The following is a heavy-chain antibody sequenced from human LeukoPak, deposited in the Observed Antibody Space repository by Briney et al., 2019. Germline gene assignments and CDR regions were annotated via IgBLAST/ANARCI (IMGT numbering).Heavy chain of an antibody. CDR3: ATQRSGWHHFDY. J-gene: IGHJ4*02. Sequence: GGSLRLSCAASGFTFSNYAMSWVRQAPGKGLEWVSSISSSGSSTYYADSVKGRFTISRDNSKNTLFLQMNSLRAEDTAVYYCATQRSGWHHFDYWGQGTLVTVSS. CDR2: ISSSGSST. CDR1: GFTFSNYA. V-gene: IGHV3-23*01. D-gene: IGHD6-19*01.